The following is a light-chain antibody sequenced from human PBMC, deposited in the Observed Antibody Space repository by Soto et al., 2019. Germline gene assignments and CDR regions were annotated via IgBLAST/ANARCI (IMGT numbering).Light chain of an antibody. CDR3: QQYVSSVT. CDR2: GAS. V-gene: IGKV3-20*01. CDR1: QSVDSSF. Sequence: EIVLTQSPGSLSLSPGERATLSCRASQSVDSSFFAWYQQKPGQAPRLLIYGASNRATGIPDRFSGRGSGTGFTLTIRRLEPEDFAVYYCQQYVSSVTFGQGTKVEIK. J-gene: IGKJ1*01.